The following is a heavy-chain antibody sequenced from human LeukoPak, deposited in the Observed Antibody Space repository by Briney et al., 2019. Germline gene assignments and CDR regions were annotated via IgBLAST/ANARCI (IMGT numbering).Heavy chain of an antibody. CDR2: IHYSGST. CDR1: GGSINSYY. D-gene: IGHD3-10*01. J-gene: IGHJ4*02. V-gene: IGHV4-59*01. CDR3: ARGAVLWFGELYYFDY. Sequence: SETLSLTCTVSGGSINSYYWSWIRQPPGKGLEWIGYIHYSGSTNYNPSLKSRVTISVDTSKNQFSLKLSSVTAADTAVYYCARGAVLWFGELYYFDYWGQGTLVTVSS.